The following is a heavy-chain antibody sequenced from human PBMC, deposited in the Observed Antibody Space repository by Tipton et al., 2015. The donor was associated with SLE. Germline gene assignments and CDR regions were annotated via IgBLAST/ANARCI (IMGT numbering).Heavy chain of an antibody. CDR3: ARVSGSYLYYYYYYYMDV. CDR2: INHSGST. Sequence: LRLSCAVYGGSFSGYYWSWIRQPPGNGLEWIGEINHSGSTNYNPSLKSRVTISVDTSKNQFSLKLSSVAAADTAVYFCARVSGSYLYYYYYYYMDVWGKGTTVTVSS. CDR1: GGSFSGYY. D-gene: IGHD1-26*01. J-gene: IGHJ6*03. V-gene: IGHV4-34*01.